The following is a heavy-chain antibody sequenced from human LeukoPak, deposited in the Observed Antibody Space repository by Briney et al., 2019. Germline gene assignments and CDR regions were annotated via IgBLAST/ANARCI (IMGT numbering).Heavy chain of an antibody. CDR1: GGSISSGDYY. V-gene: IGHV4-30-4*01. CDR3: ARMPISYYYGSGSTYNWFDP. D-gene: IGHD3-10*01. J-gene: IGHJ5*02. Sequence: PSETLSLTCTVSGGSISSGDYYWSWIRPPPGKGLEGIGYIYYSGSTYYDPSLKSRVTISVDTSKNQFSLKLSSVTAADTAVYYCARMPISYYYGSGSTYNWFDPWGQGTLVTVSS. CDR2: IYYSGST.